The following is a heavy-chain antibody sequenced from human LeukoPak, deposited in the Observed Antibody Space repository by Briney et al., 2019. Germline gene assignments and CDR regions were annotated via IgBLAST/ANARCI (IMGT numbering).Heavy chain of an antibody. J-gene: IGHJ4*02. CDR1: GYTFTGYY. CDR2: INPNSGGT. Sequence: ASVKVSCKASGYTFTGYYMHWVRQAPGQGLEWMGWINPNSGGTNYAQKFQGRVTMTRDTSISTAYMELSRLRSDDTAVYYCARDVGSSGWYSEDRDDYWGQGTLVTVSS. D-gene: IGHD6-19*01. V-gene: IGHV1-2*02. CDR3: ARDVGSSGWYSEDRDDY.